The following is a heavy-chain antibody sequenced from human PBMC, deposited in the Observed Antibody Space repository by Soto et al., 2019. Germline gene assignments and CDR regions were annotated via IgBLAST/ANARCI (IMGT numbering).Heavy chain of an antibody. CDR1: GGTFSSYA. CDR2: IIPIFGTA. Sequence: ASVKVSCKASGGTFSSYAISWVRQAPGQGLEWMGGIIPIFGTANYAQKFQGRVTITADKSTSTAYMELSSLRSEDTAVYYCASEEGPEGYSSSWYANWFDPWGQGTLVTVSS. D-gene: IGHD6-13*01. CDR3: ASEEGPEGYSSSWYANWFDP. J-gene: IGHJ5*02. V-gene: IGHV1-69*06.